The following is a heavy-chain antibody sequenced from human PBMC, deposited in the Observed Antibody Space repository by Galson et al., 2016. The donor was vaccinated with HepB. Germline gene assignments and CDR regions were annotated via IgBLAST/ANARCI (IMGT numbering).Heavy chain of an antibody. CDR3: AREVDKPGGTDEDAFDS. CDR1: GASIISNNYF. V-gene: IGHV4-31*03. Sequence: TLSLTCTVSGASIISNNYFWSWVRQQEGRGLEWIAYIHHTGRAYYNPSFSSRFIISVDTSRNQFSLKVNSVNAADTAVYYCAREVDKPGGTDEDAFDSWGQGTVVTVSS. CDR2: IHHTGRA. D-gene: IGHD1-14*01. J-gene: IGHJ3*02.